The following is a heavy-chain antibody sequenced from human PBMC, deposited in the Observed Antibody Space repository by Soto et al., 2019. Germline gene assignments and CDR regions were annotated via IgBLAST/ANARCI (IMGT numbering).Heavy chain of an antibody. CDR3: AKDQGSVVAAARGGAY. CDR1: GFTFSSYG. V-gene: IGHV3-30*18. D-gene: IGHD2-15*01. J-gene: IGHJ4*02. Sequence: QVQLVESGGGVVQPGRSLRLSCAASGFTFSSYGMHWVRQAPGKGLEWVAVISYDGSNKYYADSVKGRFTISRNNSKHTLYLQMNSLRAEDTAVYYCAKDQGSVVAAARGGAYWGQGTLVTVSS. CDR2: ISYDGSNK.